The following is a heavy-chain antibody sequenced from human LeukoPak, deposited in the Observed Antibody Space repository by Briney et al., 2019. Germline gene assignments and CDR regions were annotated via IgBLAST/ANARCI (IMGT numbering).Heavy chain of an antibody. D-gene: IGHD3-10*01. V-gene: IGHV3-23*01. CDR2: ISGSGGST. CDR1: GFTFSNYA. CDR3: AKDQRTMVRGDPGAPIDYGMDV. J-gene: IGHJ6*02. Sequence: PGGSRRLSCAASGFTFSNYAMSWVRQAPGKGLEWVSAISGSGGSTYYADSVKGRFTISRDNSKNTLYLQMNSLRAEDTAVYYCAKDQRTMVRGDPGAPIDYGMDVWGQGTTVTVSS.